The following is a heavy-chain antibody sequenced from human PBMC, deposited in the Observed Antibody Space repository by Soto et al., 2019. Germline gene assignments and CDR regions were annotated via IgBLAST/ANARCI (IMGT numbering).Heavy chain of an antibody. V-gene: IGHV3-23*01. CDR2: ISGSGGST. D-gene: IGHD1-26*01. CDR3: AKDLPRGRGGRCYYYYGMDV. J-gene: IGHJ6*02. Sequence: EVQLLESGGGLVQPGGSLRLSCAASGFTFSSYAMSWVRQAPGKGLEWVSAISGSGGSTYHADSVKGRLTISRDNSKNTLYLQVNSLRAEDTAVYYCAKDLPRGRGGRCYYYYGMDVWGQGTTVTVSS. CDR1: GFTFSSYA.